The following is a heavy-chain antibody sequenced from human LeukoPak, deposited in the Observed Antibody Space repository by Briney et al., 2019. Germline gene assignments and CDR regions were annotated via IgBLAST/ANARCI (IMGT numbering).Heavy chain of an antibody. D-gene: IGHD5-12*01. V-gene: IGHV1-2*06. J-gene: IGHJ6*03. CDR1: GYTFTGYY. CDR2: INPNSGGT. Sequence: GASVKVSCKASGYTFTGYYVHWVRQAPGQGLEWMGRINPNSGGTSYAQKFEGRVTMTRDTSNSTAYMELSMLRSDDTAVYYCARDGYSGYDAYYYYYMDVWGKGTTVTVSS. CDR3: ARDGYSGYDAYYYYYMDV.